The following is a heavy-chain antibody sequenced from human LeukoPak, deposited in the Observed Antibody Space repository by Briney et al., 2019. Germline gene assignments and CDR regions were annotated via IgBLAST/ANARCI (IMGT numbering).Heavy chain of an antibody. CDR1: GFSFSSYA. D-gene: IGHD3-16*01. CDR3: ANGGARGMDV. J-gene: IGHJ6*02. Sequence: PGGSLRLSCAASGFSFSSYAMSLVRQAPGKGLEWVSAISGSGSSTYYADSVKGRFTISRGNSKNTLYLQMSSLRAEDTAVYYCANGGARGMDVWGQGTTVTVSS. V-gene: IGHV3-23*01. CDR2: ISGSGSST.